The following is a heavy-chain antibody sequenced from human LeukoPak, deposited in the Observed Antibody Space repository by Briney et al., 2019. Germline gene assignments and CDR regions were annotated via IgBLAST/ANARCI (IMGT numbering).Heavy chain of an antibody. CDR1: GYTFTSYD. J-gene: IGHJ5*02. Sequence: ASVKVSCTASGYTFTSYDINWVRQAPGQGLEWMGWMNPNSGNTGYAQTFQGRVTITRNNSISTAYMELSSLRAEDTAVYYCARDSYYDSNWFDPWGQGTLVTVSS. D-gene: IGHD3-22*01. CDR2: MNPNSGNT. CDR3: ARDSYYDSNWFDP. V-gene: IGHV1-8*03.